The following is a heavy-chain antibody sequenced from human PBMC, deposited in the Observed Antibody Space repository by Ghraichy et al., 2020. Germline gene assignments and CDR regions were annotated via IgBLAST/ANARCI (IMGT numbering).Heavy chain of an antibody. D-gene: IGHD6-19*01. CDR2: IIPMFGTA. CDR3: TIDIRYSSGWAFNWCEP. Sequence: SVKVSCKASGGTFSGSAFSWVRQAPGHGPEWMGGIIPMFGTAKYAQKFQGRVTITADESRSTAYMGLSSLRPEDTAVYYCTIDIRYSSGWAFNWCEPWGQGTLVTVSS. CDR1: GGTFSGSA. V-gene: IGHV1-69*13. J-gene: IGHJ5*02.